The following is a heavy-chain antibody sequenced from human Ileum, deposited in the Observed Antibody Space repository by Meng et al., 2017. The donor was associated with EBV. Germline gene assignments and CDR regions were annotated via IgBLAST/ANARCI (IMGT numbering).Heavy chain of an antibody. CDR2: IHHTEST. Sequence: QVRRQESGPGLVKPSGTLALTCAVSGGSISSSNWWSWVRQAPGKGLEWIGEIHHTESTNYNPSLKSRVTISVDKSKKQFSLKLSSVTAADTAVYYCARESYSDSSGYYSLDYWGQGSLVTVSS. CDR1: GGSISSSNW. J-gene: IGHJ4*02. D-gene: IGHD3-22*01. CDR3: ARESYSDSSGYYSLDY. V-gene: IGHV4-4*02.